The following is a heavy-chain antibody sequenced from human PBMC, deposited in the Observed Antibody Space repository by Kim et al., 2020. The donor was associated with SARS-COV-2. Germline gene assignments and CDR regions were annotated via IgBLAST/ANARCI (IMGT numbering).Heavy chain of an antibody. J-gene: IGHJ6*02. D-gene: IGHD5-18*01. Sequence: SLKSRVPISVDTPKNQFSLKLSSVTAADTAVYYCARGPYSYGHYYGMDVWGQGTTVTVSS. V-gene: IGHV4-34*01. CDR3: ARGPYSYGHYYGMDV.